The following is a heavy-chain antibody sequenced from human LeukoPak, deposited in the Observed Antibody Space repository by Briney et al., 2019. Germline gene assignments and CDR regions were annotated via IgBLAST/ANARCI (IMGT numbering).Heavy chain of an antibody. J-gene: IGHJ6*04. CDR3: ARSASSGYYSPLDV. V-gene: IGHV1-69*13. D-gene: IGHD3-22*01. Sequence: ASVKVSCKASGYTFTSYGISWVRQAPGQGLEWMGGIIPIFGTANYAQKFQGRVTITADESTSTAYMELSSLRSEDTAVYYCARSASSGYYSPLDVWGKGTTVTISS. CDR2: IIPIFGTA. CDR1: GYTFTSYG.